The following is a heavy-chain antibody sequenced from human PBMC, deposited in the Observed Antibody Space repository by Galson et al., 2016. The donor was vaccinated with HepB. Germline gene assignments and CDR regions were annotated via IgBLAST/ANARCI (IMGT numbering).Heavy chain of an antibody. V-gene: IGHV3-66*01. Sequence: SLRLSCAASEFSVSSNYLSWVRQAPGKGLEWVSTVYTGRGTYYADSVKDRFTVSIDTFTNILSLQMSGLRVEDTALYYCARDTCDGGNCYSVYWGQGALVAVSS. CDR2: VYTGRGT. D-gene: IGHD2-21*01. CDR3: ARDTCDGGNCYSVY. CDR1: EFSVSSNY. J-gene: IGHJ4*02.